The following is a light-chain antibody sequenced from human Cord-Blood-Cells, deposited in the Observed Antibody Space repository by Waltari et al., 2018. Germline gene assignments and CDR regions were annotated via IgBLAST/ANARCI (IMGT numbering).Light chain of an antibody. CDR3: MIWHSSAVV. J-gene: IGLJ2*01. CDR2: YKSDSDK. V-gene: IGLV5-45*02. Sequence: QAVLTQPSSLSASPGASASLTCTLRSGINVGTYRIYLSQQKQGSPPQYLLRYKSDSDKQQGSGVPSRFSGSKDASANAGILLSSGLQSEDEADYYCMIWHSSAVVFGGGTKLTVL. CDR1: SGINVGTYR.